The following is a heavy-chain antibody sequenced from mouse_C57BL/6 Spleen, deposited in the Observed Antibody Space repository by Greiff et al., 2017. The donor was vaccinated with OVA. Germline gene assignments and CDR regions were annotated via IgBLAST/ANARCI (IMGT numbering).Heavy chain of an antibody. CDR2: ISNGGGST. Sequence: EVQGVESGGGLVQPGGSLKLSCAASGFTFSDYYMYWVRQTPEKRLEWVAYISNGGGSTYYPDTVKGRFTISRDNAKNTLYLQMSRLKSEDTAMYYCARGEYDRGFAYWGQGTLVTVSA. CDR3: ARGEYDRGFAY. D-gene: IGHD2-10*02. J-gene: IGHJ3*01. CDR1: GFTFSDYY. V-gene: IGHV5-12*01.